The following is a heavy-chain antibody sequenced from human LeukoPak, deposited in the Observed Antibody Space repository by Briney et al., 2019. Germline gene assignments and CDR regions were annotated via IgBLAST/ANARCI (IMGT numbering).Heavy chain of an antibody. Sequence: GESLKISCKGFGYSFTSYWTGWVPQIPGNGLGWMGIIYPGDSDTRYSPSFQGQVTISADKSISTAYLQWSSLKASDTAMYYCARHSYDSSGYYPLFVYWGQGTLVTVSS. J-gene: IGHJ4*02. CDR3: ARHSYDSSGYYPLFVY. D-gene: IGHD3-22*01. V-gene: IGHV5-51*01. CDR1: GYSFTSYW. CDR2: IYPGDSDT.